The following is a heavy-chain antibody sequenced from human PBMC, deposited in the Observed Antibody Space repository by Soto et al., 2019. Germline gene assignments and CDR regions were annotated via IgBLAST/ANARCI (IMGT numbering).Heavy chain of an antibody. J-gene: IGHJ6*03. V-gene: IGHV4-39*01. Sequence: SSETQSATCTVSGGSISSSSYYWWWVRQPPGKGVEWIGSIYYSGSTYYNPSLKSRVAISVDTSKNQFSLKLSSVTAADTAVYYCASSDCTNGVCYAGYYYMDVWGKGTTVTVSS. CDR3: ASSDCTNGVCYAGYYYMDV. CDR2: IYYSGST. D-gene: IGHD2-8*01. CDR1: GGSISSSSYY.